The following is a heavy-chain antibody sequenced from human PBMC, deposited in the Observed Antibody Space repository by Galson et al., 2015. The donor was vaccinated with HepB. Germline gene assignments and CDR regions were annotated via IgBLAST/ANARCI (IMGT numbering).Heavy chain of an antibody. J-gene: IGHJ3*02. V-gene: IGHV3-33*08. Sequence: SLRLSCAASGFTFSSYGMHWVRQAPGKGLEWVAVIWYDGSNKYYADSVKGRFTISRDNSKNTLYLQMNSLRAEDTAVYYCAKTYYYDSSGSDAFDIWGQGTMVTVSS. D-gene: IGHD3-22*01. CDR1: GFTFSSYG. CDR3: AKTYYYDSSGSDAFDI. CDR2: IWYDGSNK.